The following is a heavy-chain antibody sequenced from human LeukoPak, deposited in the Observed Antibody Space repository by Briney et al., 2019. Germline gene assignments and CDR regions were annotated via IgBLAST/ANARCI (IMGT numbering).Heavy chain of an antibody. CDR3: ARGPNWDFDY. V-gene: IGHV3-21*01. D-gene: IGHD7-27*01. CDR2: ISKSGTYI. CDR1: GFTFRDYT. J-gene: IGHJ4*02. Sequence: GGSLRLSCAASGFTFRDYTMNWVRQAPGKGLEWVSAISKSGTYIKYADSVKGRFTVSRDNAKNSLFLQMNSLRVEDTAVYYCARGPNWDFDYWGQGTLVTVSS.